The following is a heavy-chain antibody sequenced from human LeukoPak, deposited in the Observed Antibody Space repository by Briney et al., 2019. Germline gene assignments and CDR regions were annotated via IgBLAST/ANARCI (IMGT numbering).Heavy chain of an antibody. Sequence: SETLSLTCAVYGGSFSGYYWSGLRQPPGKGLEWIGEINHSGSTNYNPSLKSRVTISVDTSKNQFSLKLSSVTAADTAVYYCARWHDFWSGYYQGPYFDYWGQGTLVTVSS. J-gene: IGHJ4*02. CDR2: INHSGST. CDR1: GGSFSGYY. V-gene: IGHV4-34*01. D-gene: IGHD3-3*01. CDR3: ARWHDFWSGYYQGPYFDY.